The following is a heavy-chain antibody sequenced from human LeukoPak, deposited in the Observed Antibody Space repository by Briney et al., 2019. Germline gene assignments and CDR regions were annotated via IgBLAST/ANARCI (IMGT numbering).Heavy chain of an antibody. CDR1: GFTFSSYS. J-gene: IGHJ4*02. CDR3: ARGKIAVAPTHYFDY. D-gene: IGHD6-19*01. Sequence: PGGSLRLSCAASGFTFSSYSMNWVRQAPGKGLEWVSYISSSSSTIYYADSVKGRFTISRDNAKNSLYLQVNSLRAEDTAVYYCARGKIAVAPTHYFDYWGQGTLVTVSS. V-gene: IGHV3-48*01. CDR2: ISSSSSTI.